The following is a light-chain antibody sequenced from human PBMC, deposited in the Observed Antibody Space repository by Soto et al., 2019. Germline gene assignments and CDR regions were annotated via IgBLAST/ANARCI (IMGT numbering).Light chain of an antibody. CDR1: QSISADY. Sequence: EIVLTQSPGALSLSPGGRAALSCRASQSISADYLVWYQQKPAQAPRLLIYGGSSRATGIPDRFSGSGSGTDFTITISRLAPEDVAVYYCQHYGSSAFTFGPGTKVDIK. CDR2: GGS. J-gene: IGKJ3*01. CDR3: QHYGSSAFT. V-gene: IGKV3-20*01.